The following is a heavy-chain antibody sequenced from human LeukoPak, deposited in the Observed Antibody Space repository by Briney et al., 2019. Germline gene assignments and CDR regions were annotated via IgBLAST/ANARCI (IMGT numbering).Heavy chain of an antibody. J-gene: IGHJ6*03. CDR2: ITFSSSHI. D-gene: IGHD6-13*01. V-gene: IGHV3-21*01. Sequence: GGSLRLSCAASGFTFSGYVMTWVRQAPGKGLECVSSITFSSSHIYYADSVKGRFTISRDNAKNSLYLQMNSLRAEDTAVYYCTRDQQALTRYYYYYHYMDVWGKGTTVTVSS. CDR3: TRDQQALTRYYYYYHYMDV. CDR1: GFTFSGYV.